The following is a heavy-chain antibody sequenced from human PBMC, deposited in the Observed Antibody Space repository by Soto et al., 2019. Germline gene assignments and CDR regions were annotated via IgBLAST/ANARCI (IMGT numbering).Heavy chain of an antibody. CDR2: IDPSDSYT. CDR1: GYSFTSYW. J-gene: IGHJ6*02. D-gene: IGHD2-2*01. Sequence: EVQLVQSGAEVKKPGESLRISCKGSGYSFTSYWISWVRQMPGKGLEWMGRIDPSDSYTNYSPSFQGHVTISADKSISTAYXQXSRXKASDTAMYYCASSPRGYCSSTSCRELGNYYGMDVWGQGTTVTVSS. CDR3: ASSPRGYCSSTSCRELGNYYGMDV. V-gene: IGHV5-10-1*01.